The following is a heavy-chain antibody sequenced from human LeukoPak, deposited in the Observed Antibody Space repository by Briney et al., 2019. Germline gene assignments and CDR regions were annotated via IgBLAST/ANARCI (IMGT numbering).Heavy chain of an antibody. CDR2: ICGSGGST. J-gene: IGHJ4*02. CDR1: GFTFSSYA. Sequence: GGSLRLSCAASGFTFSSYAMSWVRQAPGKGLEWVSAICGSGGSTYYADSVKGRFTISRDDSKGTLYLQMNSLRAEDTAIYYCAKSRTGSCYSSVYSWGQGTLVTVSS. V-gene: IGHV3-23*01. D-gene: IGHD2-15*01. CDR3: AKSRTGSCYSSVYS.